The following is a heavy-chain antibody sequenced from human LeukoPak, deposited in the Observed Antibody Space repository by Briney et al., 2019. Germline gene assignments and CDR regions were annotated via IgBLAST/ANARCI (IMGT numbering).Heavy chain of an antibody. CDR3: ATSRDPSGYFDY. D-gene: IGHD1-26*01. CDR2: IIPIFGTA. Sequence: SVKVSCKASGGTFSSYAISWVRQAPGQGLEWMGGIIPIFGTANYAQKFQGRVTITTDESTSTAYMELSSLRSEDTAVYYCATSRDPSGYFDYWGQGTLVTVSS. CDR1: GGTFSSYA. J-gene: IGHJ4*02. V-gene: IGHV1-69*05.